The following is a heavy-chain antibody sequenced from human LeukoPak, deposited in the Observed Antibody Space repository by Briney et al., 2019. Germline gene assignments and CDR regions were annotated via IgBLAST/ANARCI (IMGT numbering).Heavy chain of an antibody. CDR1: GDSSTKYW. CDR3: ARLLLATGPDY. J-gene: IGHJ4*02. D-gene: IGHD1-1*01. Sequence: GESLKISCRGSGDSSTKYWIAWVRQKPGKGLEWMGIIYPDDSEAHYSPSFQGQVTISADKSITTAFLQWSSLKASDTAMYHCARLLLATGPDYWGQGTLVTVSS. CDR2: IYPDDSEA. V-gene: IGHV5-51*01.